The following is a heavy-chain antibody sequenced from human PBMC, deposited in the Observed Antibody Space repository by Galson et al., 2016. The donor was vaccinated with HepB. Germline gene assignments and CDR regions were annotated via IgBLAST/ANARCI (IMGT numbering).Heavy chain of an antibody. CDR1: GGTFSNYA. D-gene: IGHD3-22*01. V-gene: IGHV1-69*13. Sequence: SVKVSCKASGGTFSNYAITWVRQAPGQGLEWMGGIIPIFGTTNSAQKFQDRVTITADESTSTAYMELSSLKSDDTAVYYCASSDSYYDISGHFDYWGQGTLVTVSS. CDR3: ASSDSYYDISGHFDY. J-gene: IGHJ4*02. CDR2: IIPIFGTT.